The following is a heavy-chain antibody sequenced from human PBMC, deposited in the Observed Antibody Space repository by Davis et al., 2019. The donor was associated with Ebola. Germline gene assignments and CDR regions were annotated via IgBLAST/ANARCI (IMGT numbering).Heavy chain of an antibody. CDR1: GGSISSSSYS. J-gene: IGHJ4*02. Sequence: MPSETLSLTCTVSGGSISSSSYSWAWVRQPPGKGLEWIGSIFYSGSAYYNPSLKSRLTISVDTSKNQLYLKLTSVTAADTAVYYCARPLRDWGQGTLVIVSS. V-gene: IGHV4-39*01. CDR3: ARPLRD. CDR2: IFYSGSA.